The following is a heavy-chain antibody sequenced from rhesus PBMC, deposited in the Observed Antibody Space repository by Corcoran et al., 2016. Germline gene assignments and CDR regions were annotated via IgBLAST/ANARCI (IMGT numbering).Heavy chain of an antibody. Sequence: QVPLVQSGAEVKKPGASVKVSCKASGFTFGSYAINWVRQAPGPGLEGMGVSIPLVGITNYAEKLQGRVTMTADTSKNQCSLKLRSGTAADTALYYGAGVAYSGSYYRDYGGQGVLLTVSA. CDR2: SIPLVGIT. CDR1: GFTFGSYA. D-gene: IGHD3-16*01. V-gene: IGHV1-198*02. J-gene: IGHJ4*01. CDR3: AGVAYSGSYYRDY.